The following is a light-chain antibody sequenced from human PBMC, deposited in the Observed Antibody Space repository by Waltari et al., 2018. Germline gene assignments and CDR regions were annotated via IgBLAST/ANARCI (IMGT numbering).Light chain of an antibody. CDR1: KDISAY. Sequence: TCRASKDISAYLNWNKQKQGKVPNLLIYTASSLQSGVPSRFSGSGSGTDFTLTITSLQPEDFATYFCQQSYTTPRTFGQGTKVEIK. CDR3: QQSYTTPRT. J-gene: IGKJ1*01. V-gene: IGKV1-39*01. CDR2: TAS.